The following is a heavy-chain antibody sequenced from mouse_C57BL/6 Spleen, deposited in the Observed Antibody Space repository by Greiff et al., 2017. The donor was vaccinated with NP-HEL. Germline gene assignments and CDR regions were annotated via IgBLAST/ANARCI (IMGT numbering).Heavy chain of an antibody. Sequence: EVKLVESGEGLVKPGGSLKLSCAASGFTFSSYAMSWVRQTPEKRLEWVAYISSGGDYIYYADTGKGRFTISRDNARNTRYLQMSSLKSEDTAMYYCTREFLRCFDYWGQGTTLTVSS. J-gene: IGHJ2*01. CDR2: ISSGGDYI. CDR3: TREFLRCFDY. CDR1: GFTFSSYA. V-gene: IGHV5-9-1*02. D-gene: IGHD1-1*01.